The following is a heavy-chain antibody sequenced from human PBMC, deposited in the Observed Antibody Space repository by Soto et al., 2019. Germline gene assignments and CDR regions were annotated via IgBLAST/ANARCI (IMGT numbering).Heavy chain of an antibody. CDR1: EFTFSSNA. CDR3: AKDRERIWPYLYFDY. Sequence: EVQLLESGGGLVQPGGSLSLSCAASEFTFSSNALSWVRQAPGKGRGWVSAISGRGGSTYYADSVKGRFTISRDNSKNTLYLQMNSLRAEDTAVYYCAKDRERIWPYLYFDYWGQGTLVTVSS. V-gene: IGHV3-23*01. CDR2: ISGRGGST. J-gene: IGHJ4*02. D-gene: IGHD1-1*01.